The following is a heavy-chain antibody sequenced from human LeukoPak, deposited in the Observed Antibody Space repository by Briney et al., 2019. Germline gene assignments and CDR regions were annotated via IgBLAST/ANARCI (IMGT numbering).Heavy chain of an antibody. V-gene: IGHV3-23*01. J-gene: IGHJ4*02. D-gene: IGHD1-26*01. Sequence: GGSLRLSCTAPGFTLSSSAMTWVRQAPGKGLEWVSAISDSGGDSIYTDSVKDRFTISRDNSKNTLYLQMNSLRAEDTALYYCAKGGSYAPLDYWGQGTLVTVSS. CDR1: GFTLSSSA. CDR3: AKGGSYAPLDY. CDR2: ISDSGGDS.